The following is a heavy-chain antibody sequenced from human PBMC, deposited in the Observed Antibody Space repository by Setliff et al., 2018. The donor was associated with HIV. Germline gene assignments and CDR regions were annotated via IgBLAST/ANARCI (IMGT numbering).Heavy chain of an antibody. CDR3: ASVTIFGVVFDY. J-gene: IGHJ4*02. D-gene: IGHD3-3*01. CDR2: IYYSGIT. V-gene: IGHV4-59*11. CDR1: GGSISSHY. Sequence: SETLSLTCSVSGGSISSHYWSWIRQPPGKGLGWIGYIYYSGITNYNSSLQSRVTILVDTSKNQISLKLTSVTAEDTAVYYCASVTIFGVVFDYWGQGTLVTVSS.